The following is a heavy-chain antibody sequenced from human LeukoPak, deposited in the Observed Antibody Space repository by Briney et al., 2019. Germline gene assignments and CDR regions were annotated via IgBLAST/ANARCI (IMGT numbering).Heavy chain of an antibody. D-gene: IGHD3-9*01. CDR2: INPSGGST. CDR3: ARALRYLDWFEGPRHYYYYMDV. Sequence: ASVKVSCKASGYTFTSYYMHWVRQAPGQGLEWMGIINPSGGSTSYAQKFQGRVTMTRDTSTSTVYMELSSLRSEDTAVYYCARALRYLDWFEGPRHYYYYMDVWGKGTTVTISS. CDR1: GYTFTSYY. V-gene: IGHV1-46*01. J-gene: IGHJ6*03.